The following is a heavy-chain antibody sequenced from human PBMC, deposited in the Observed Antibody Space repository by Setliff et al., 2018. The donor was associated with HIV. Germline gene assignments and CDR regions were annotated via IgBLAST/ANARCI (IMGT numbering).Heavy chain of an antibody. D-gene: IGHD6-19*01. CDR3: ARDRSGIAVAAPDAFDV. CDR1: GGSFRNYA. Sequence: SVKVSCKASGGSFRNYAINWVRQAPGRGLEWMGGIIPLLGTPNYAHKFQGRVTITADKYSSTVYMELSSLRSEDSAVFYCARDRSGIAVAAPDAFDVWGQGTMVTVSS. J-gene: IGHJ3*01. CDR2: IIPLLGTP. V-gene: IGHV1-69*06.